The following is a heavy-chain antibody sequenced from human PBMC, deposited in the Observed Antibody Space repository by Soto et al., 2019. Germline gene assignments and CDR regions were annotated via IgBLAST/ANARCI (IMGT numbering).Heavy chain of an antibody. CDR3: AYSSTPFDY. Sequence: GGSLRLSCAASGLTFSDSAIHWVRQASGKGLEWVGRIRSKTNNYATTYAASVKGRFTISRDDSKNTAYLQMNSLKAEDTAVYYCAYSSTPFDYWGQGTLVTVSS. D-gene: IGHD6-13*01. CDR2: IRSKTNNYAT. V-gene: IGHV3-73*01. CDR1: GLTFSDSA. J-gene: IGHJ4*02.